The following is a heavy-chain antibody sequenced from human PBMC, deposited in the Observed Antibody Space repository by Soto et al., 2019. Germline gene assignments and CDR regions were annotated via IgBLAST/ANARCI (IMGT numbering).Heavy chain of an antibody. J-gene: IGHJ6*02. CDR3: ARDNEDCSGGSCYGGDYYYYYGMDV. V-gene: IGHV1-69*13. Sequence: SVKVSCKASGGTFSSYAISWVRQAPGQGLEWMGGIIPIFGTANYAQKFQGRVTITADESTSTAYMELSSLRSEDTAVYYCARDNEDCSGGSCYGGDYYYYYGMDVWGQGTTVTVSS. D-gene: IGHD2-15*01. CDR2: IIPIFGTA. CDR1: GGTFSSYA.